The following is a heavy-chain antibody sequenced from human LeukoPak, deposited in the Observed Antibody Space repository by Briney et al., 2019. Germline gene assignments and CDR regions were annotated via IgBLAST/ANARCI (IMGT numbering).Heavy chain of an antibody. D-gene: IGHD6-13*01. J-gene: IGHJ6*03. CDR3: ARDAIAAAGTQLPYYYYYMDV. CDR2: INPNSGDT. CDR1: GYTFTGYY. Sequence: ASVKVSCKASGYTFTGYYIHWVRRAPGQGLEWMGWINPNSGDTKYAQKFQGRVTMTRDTSISTAYMELSRLRSDDTAAYYCARDAIAAAGTQLPYYYYYMDVWGKGTTVTISS. V-gene: IGHV1-2*02.